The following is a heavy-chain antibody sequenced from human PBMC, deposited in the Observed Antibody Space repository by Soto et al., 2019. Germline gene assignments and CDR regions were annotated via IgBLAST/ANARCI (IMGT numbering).Heavy chain of an antibody. D-gene: IGHD2-2*01. CDR1: GFTFSSYW. Sequence: PGGSLRLSCAASGFTFSSYWMSWVRQAPGKGLEWVANIKQDGSEKYYVDSVKGRFTISRDNAKNSLYLQMNSLRAEDTAVYYCARCSTSFRYYMDGWGKGTTVTVSS. J-gene: IGHJ6*03. CDR3: ARCSTSFRYYMDG. CDR2: IKQDGSEK. V-gene: IGHV3-7*01.